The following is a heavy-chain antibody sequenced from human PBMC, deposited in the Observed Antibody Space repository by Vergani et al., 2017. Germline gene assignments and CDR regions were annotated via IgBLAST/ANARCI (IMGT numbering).Heavy chain of an antibody. CDR3: ARGPTDYDILTGRNRFDY. D-gene: IGHD3-9*01. J-gene: IGHJ4*02. V-gene: IGHV4-34*01. CDR2: INHSGST. CDR1: GGSFSGYY. Sequence: QVQLQQWGAGLLKPSETLSLTCAVYGGSFSGYYWSWIRQPPGKGLEWIGEINHSGSTNYNPSLKSRVTISVDPSKNQFSLKLSSVTAADTAVYYCARGPTDYDILTGRNRFDYWGQGTLVTVSS.